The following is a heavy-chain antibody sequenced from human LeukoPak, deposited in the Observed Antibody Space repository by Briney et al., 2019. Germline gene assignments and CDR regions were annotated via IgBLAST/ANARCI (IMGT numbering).Heavy chain of an antibody. CDR2: IIPILGIS. CDR3: ARGHENYGSGTPCRY. D-gene: IGHD3-10*01. Sequence: SVKISCKASGGTFSSYAISWVRQAPGQGLEWMGRIIPILGISNYAQKFLGTVTITADKSTSTAYMELSSLRSEDTAVYYCARGHENYGSGTPCRYWGQGTLVTVSS. CDR1: GGTFSSYA. J-gene: IGHJ4*02. V-gene: IGHV1-69*04.